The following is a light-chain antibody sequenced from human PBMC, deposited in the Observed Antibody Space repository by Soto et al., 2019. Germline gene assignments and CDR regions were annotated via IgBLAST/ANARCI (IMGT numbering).Light chain of an antibody. J-gene: IGKJ1*01. CDR1: QTISTW. CDR2: DAS. Sequence: DMQLTQSPPTLSASVGDRVTMTCRASQTISTWMAWYQQKPGKAPKLLVYDASTLQSGVASRFSGSGSGTEFTLIISGLQPDDSATYYCQQYTNTNNPWMLGQGTKVDIK. CDR3: QQYTNTNNPWM. V-gene: IGKV1-5*01.